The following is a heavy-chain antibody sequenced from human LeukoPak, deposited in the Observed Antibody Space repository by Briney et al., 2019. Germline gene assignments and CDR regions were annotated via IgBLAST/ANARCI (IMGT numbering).Heavy chain of an antibody. Sequence: SETLSLTCTVSGGSISSYYWSWIRQPPGKGLEWIGYIYYSGSTNYNPSLKSRVTISVDTSKNQFSLKLSSLTAADTAVYYCARQRITMSRSNWFDPWGQGTLVTVSS. CDR1: GGSISSYY. D-gene: IGHD3-10*02. V-gene: IGHV4-59*01. CDR3: ARQRITMSRSNWFDP. J-gene: IGHJ5*02. CDR2: IYYSGST.